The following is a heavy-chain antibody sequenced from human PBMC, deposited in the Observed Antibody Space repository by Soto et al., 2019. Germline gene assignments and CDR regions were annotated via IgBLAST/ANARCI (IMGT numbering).Heavy chain of an antibody. V-gene: IGHV3-30-3*01. CDR1: GFTFSSSA. J-gene: IGHJ5*01. CDR2: ISHVGINK. CDR3: ARGADWFDS. Sequence: GGSLRLACAASGFTFSSSAMHWVRQAPGKGLEWVATISHVGINKYYADSMKGPFTISRDNSKNTLYLQMTTLRPEDTAVYYCARGADWFDSWGQGTLVTVSS.